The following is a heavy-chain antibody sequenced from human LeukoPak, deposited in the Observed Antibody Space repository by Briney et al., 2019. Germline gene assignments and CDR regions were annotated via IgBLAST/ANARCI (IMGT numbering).Heavy chain of an antibody. CDR3: ARGPGSSGGAYVGDY. CDR1: GFTFSYHW. V-gene: IGHV3-74*01. CDR2: IDGGGSTI. Sequence: GGSLRLSCAASGFTFSYHWMHWVRQVPGKGLVWVSRIDGGGSTINYADSVKGRFSISRDNAKSTLYLQMNSLRAEDTAVYYCARGPGSSGGAYVGDYWSHGTLVTVSS. D-gene: IGHD3-22*01. J-gene: IGHJ4*01.